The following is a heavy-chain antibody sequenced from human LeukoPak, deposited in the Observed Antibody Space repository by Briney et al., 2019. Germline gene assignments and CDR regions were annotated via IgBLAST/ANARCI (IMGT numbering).Heavy chain of an antibody. Sequence: ASVKVSCKASGYTFTSYGISWVRQAPGQGLEWMGIINPSGGSTSYAQKFQGRVTMTRDTSTSTVYMELSSLRSEDTAVYYCARRGMIAAALDYWGQGTLVTVSS. CDR3: ARRGMIAAALDY. CDR2: INPSGGST. D-gene: IGHD6-13*01. V-gene: IGHV1-46*01. J-gene: IGHJ4*02. CDR1: GYTFTSYG.